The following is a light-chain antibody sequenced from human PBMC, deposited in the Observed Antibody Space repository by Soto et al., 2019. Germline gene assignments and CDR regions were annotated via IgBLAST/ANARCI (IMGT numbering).Light chain of an antibody. CDR2: YIS. Sequence: EIVMRQSPANLSVSPGETASLSCRASQSAGNFLAWYQKKPGQAPRLLIYYISTRATGIPARFSGIASGTEFNLTLHRLQSEDSAVYEGQQQNQWPTTFCQETRLEIK. CDR1: QSAGNF. CDR3: QQQNQWPTT. V-gene: IGKV3D-15*01. J-gene: IGKJ5*01.